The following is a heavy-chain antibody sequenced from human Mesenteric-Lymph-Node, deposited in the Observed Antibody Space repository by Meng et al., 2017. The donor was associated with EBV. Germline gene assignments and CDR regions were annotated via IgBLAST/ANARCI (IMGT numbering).Heavy chain of an antibody. D-gene: IGHD4-11*01. V-gene: IGHV4-34*01. CDR3: ARQRSDSRLFDY. J-gene: IGHJ4*01. CDR1: GGFFSAYY. Sequence: GQLQPWGAGLLKPSETLSLHCAVYGGFFSAYYWTWIRQPPGKGLEWIGEINHSGSTIYNPSLKSRVTMSVDTSKSQFSLKLSSVTAADTAVYFCARQRSDSRLFDYWGQGTLVTVSS. CDR2: INHSGST.